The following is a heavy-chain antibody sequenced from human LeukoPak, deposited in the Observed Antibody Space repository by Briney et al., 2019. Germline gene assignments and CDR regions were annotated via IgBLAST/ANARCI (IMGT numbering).Heavy chain of an antibody. CDR3: ARGFLGDAFDI. Sequence: PGGSLRLSCAASGFTFSRYDMHWVRQATGKGLEWVSAIGTVGESYYPGSVKGRFTISRENAKNSLYLQINSLRAGDTAVYYCARGFLGDAFDIWGQGTMVTVSS. CDR1: GFTFSRYD. D-gene: IGHD3-3*01. V-gene: IGHV3-13*01. J-gene: IGHJ3*02. CDR2: IGTVGES.